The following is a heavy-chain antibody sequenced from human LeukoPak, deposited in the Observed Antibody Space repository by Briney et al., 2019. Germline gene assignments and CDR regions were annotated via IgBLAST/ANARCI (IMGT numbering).Heavy chain of an antibody. D-gene: IGHD3-22*01. CDR2: INANSGDT. J-gene: IGHJ4*02. V-gene: IGHV1-2*02. Sequence: ASVKVSCKASGYTFTGYYMHWVRQAPGQGFEWMGWINANSGDTKYAQKFQGRVTMTRDTSISTAYMELSRLRSDDTAMYYCATEISGYSDYWGQGTLVTVSS. CDR1: GYTFTGYY. CDR3: ATEISGYSDY.